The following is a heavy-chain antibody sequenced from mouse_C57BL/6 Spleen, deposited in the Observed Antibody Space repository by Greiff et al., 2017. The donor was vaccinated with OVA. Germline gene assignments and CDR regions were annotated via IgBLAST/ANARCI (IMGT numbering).Heavy chain of an antibody. Sequence: EVMLVESGGGLVKPGGSLKLSCAASGFTFSSYAMSWVRQTPEKRLEWVATISDGGSYTYYPDNVKGRFTISRDNAKNNLYLQMSHLKSEDTAMYYCANDGFDYWGQGTTLTVSS. CDR1: GFTFSSYA. V-gene: IGHV5-4*03. J-gene: IGHJ2*01. CDR2: ISDGGSYT. CDR3: ANDGFDY. D-gene: IGHD2-3*01.